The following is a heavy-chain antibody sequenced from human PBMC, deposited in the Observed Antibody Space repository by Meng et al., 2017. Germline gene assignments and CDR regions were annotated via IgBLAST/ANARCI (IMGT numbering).Heavy chain of an antibody. CDR3: AREPYGYFTDY. J-gene: IGHJ4*02. CDR1: GYTFTRYA. D-gene: IGHD5-18*01. CDR2: ITPNTGNP. V-gene: IGHV7-4-1*02. Sequence: QVQRVHSGVWMKKTGAAIKVSCKSSGYTFTRYAMNCVRQAPGQALAWMGWITPNTGNPTYAQGFTGRFVFSLDTSVSTAYLQISSLKAEDTAVYYCAREPYGYFTDYWGQGTLVTVSS.